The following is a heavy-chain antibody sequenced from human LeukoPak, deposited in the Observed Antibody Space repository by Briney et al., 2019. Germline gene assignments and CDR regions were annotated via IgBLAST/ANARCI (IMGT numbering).Heavy chain of an antibody. CDR3: ARSGGDGYNWGFDY. CDR2: ISSSGSTI. Sequence: PGGSLRLSCAASGFTFSSYEMNWVRQAPGKGLDWVSYISSSGSTIYYADSVKGRFTISRDNAKNSLYLQMNSLRAEDTAVYYCARSGGDGYNWGFDYWGQGTLVTVSS. J-gene: IGHJ4*02. V-gene: IGHV3-48*03. D-gene: IGHD5-24*01. CDR1: GFTFSSYE.